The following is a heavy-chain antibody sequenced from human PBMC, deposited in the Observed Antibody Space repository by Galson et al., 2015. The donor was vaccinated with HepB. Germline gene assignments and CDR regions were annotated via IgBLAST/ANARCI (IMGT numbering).Heavy chain of an antibody. CDR1: GGSVSSGSYY. CDR2: IYYSGST. CDR3: ARDWSEYSYGYGRRGAFDI. Sequence: ETLSLTCTVSGGSVSSGSYYWSWIRQPPGKGLEWIGYIYYSGSTNYNPSLKSRVTISVDTSKNQFSLKLSSVTAADTAVYYCARDWSEYSYGYGRRGAFDIWGQGTMVTVSS. J-gene: IGHJ3*02. D-gene: IGHD5-18*01. V-gene: IGHV4-61*01.